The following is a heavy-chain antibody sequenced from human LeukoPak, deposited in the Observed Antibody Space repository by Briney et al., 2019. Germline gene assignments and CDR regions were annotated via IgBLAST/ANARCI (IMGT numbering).Heavy chain of an antibody. CDR3: ARGPPWGNAFDI. CDR2: IYHSGST. J-gene: IGHJ3*02. Sequence: PSETLSLTCTVSGGSISSYDWSWIRQPPGKGLEWIGYIYHSGSTNYNPSLKSRVTISVDTSKNQFSLKLSSVTAADTAVYYCARGPPWGNAFDIWGQGTMVTVSS. D-gene: IGHD3-16*01. V-gene: IGHV4-59*01. CDR1: GGSISSYD.